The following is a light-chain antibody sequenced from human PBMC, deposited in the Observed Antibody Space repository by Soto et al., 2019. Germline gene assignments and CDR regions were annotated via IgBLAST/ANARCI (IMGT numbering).Light chain of an antibody. Sequence: IVITQSPAILSVSTGARATLSCRASQSDGSYLVWYQQKPGQAPRLLIYGASNRATGIPDRFSGSGSGADFTLTISRLEPEDFAAYYCQQYGISPFTFGPGTKVDI. J-gene: IGKJ3*01. CDR3: QQYGISPFT. CDR2: GAS. V-gene: IGKV3D-15*01. CDR1: QSDGSY.